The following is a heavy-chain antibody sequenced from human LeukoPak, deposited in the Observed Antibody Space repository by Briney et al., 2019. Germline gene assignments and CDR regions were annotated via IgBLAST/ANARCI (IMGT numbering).Heavy chain of an antibody. J-gene: IGHJ6*03. CDR2: IKQDGSEK. Sequence: GGSLRLSCAASGFTFSSYWMSWVRQAPGKGLEWVANIKQDGSEKYYVDSVKGRFTISRDNAKNSLYLQMNSLRAEDTAVYYCARGAIFGVASMDVWGKGTTVTVSS. V-gene: IGHV3-7*01. D-gene: IGHD3-3*01. CDR1: GFTFSSYW. CDR3: ARGAIFGVASMDV.